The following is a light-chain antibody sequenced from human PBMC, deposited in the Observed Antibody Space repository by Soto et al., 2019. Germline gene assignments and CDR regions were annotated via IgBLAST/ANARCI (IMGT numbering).Light chain of an antibody. Sequence: DIQMTQTPSSLPASVGDRVTITCRASQGIRNDLVWYQQKPGKAPKRLIYAASSLQSGVPSRFSGSGSGTEFTLTISSLQPEDFATYFRLQHNSYIGTWTFGQGTKVDIK. J-gene: IGKJ1*01. CDR1: QGIRND. CDR2: AAS. V-gene: IGKV1-17*01. CDR3: LQHNSYIGTWT.